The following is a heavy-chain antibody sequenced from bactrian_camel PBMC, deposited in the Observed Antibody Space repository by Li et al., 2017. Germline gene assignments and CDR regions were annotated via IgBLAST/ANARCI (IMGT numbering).Heavy chain of an antibody. CDR2: IRVGDTKT. D-gene: IGHD4*01. J-gene: IGHJ4*01. V-gene: IGHV3S7*01. Sequence: HVQLVESGGELVQPGGSLRLSCAASGFTFSGYAMMWVRQAPGKGLEWVSSIRVGDTKTYYGDSVKGRFTISRDNAKRSLYLQMNGLKPEDTGMYYCAAGWPATGNKRLKGRRYSHFGQGTHVTVS. CDR1: GFTFSGYA.